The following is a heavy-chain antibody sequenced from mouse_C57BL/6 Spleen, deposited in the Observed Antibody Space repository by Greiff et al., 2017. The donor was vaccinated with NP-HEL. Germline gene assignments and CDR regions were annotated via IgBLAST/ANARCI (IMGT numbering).Heavy chain of an antibody. J-gene: IGHJ4*01. CDR2: IYPGSGST. V-gene: IGHV1-55*01. D-gene: IGHD1-1*01. CDR3: ARHNYGSSYAMDY. Sequence: VQLQQPGAELVKPGASVKMSCKASGYTFTSYWITWVKQRPGQGLEWIGDIYPGSGSTNYNEKFKSKATLTVDTSSSTAYMQLSSLTSEDSAVYYCARHNYGSSYAMDYWGQGTSVTVSS. CDR1: GYTFTSYW.